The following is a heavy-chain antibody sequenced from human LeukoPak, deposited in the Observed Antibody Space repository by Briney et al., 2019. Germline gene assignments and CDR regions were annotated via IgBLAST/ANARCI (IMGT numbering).Heavy chain of an antibody. CDR3: ARTPAEYSSSWYDY. D-gene: IGHD6-13*01. V-gene: IGHV3-30*04. CDR2: ISYDGSNK. Sequence: GGSLRLSCAASGFTFSSYATHWVRQAPGKGLEWMAVISYDGSNKYYADSVKGRFTISRDNSKNTLYLQMNSLRAEDTAVYYCARTPAEYSSSWYDYWGQGTLVTVSS. J-gene: IGHJ4*02. CDR1: GFTFSSYA.